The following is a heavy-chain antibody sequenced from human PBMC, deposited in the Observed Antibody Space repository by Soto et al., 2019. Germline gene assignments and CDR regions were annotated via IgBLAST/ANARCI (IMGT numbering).Heavy chain of an antibody. CDR2: ISAYNGNT. CDR3: ARDALAAAEVGTNAFYI. D-gene: IGHD6-13*01. CDR1: GYTFTSYG. J-gene: IGHJ3*02. Sequence: QVQLVQSGAEVKKPGASVKVSCKASGYTFTSYGISWVRQAPGQGLEWMGWISAYNGNTNYAQKLQGRVTMTTDTSTSTAYMELRSLRSDDTEVYYCARDALAAAEVGTNAFYIWGQGTMVTVSS. V-gene: IGHV1-18*01.